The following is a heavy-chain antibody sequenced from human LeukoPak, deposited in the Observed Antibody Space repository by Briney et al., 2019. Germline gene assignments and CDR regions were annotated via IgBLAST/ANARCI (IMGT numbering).Heavy chain of an antibody. J-gene: IGHJ4*02. CDR1: GFTFSSYE. CDR3: AGRGDSSGYYYDSDY. CDR2: ISSSGSTI. D-gene: IGHD3-22*01. Sequence: GGSLRLSCAASGFTFSSYEMNWVRQAPGKGLEWVSYISSSGSTIYYADSVKGRFTISRDNAKNSLYLQMNSLRAEDTAVYYCAGRGDSSGYYYDSDYWGQGTLVTVSS. V-gene: IGHV3-48*03.